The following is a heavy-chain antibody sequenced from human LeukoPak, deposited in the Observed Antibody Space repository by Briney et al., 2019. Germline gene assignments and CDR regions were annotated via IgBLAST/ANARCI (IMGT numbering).Heavy chain of an antibody. CDR2: IYYSGST. D-gene: IGHD3-10*01. V-gene: IGHV4-59*12. Sequence: SETLSLTCTVSGGSISSYYWSWIRQPPGKGLEWIGYIYYSGSTNYNPSLKSRVTISVDTSKNQFSLKLSSVTAADTAVYYCARAVYFTMVRGVINDAFDIWGQGTMVTVSS. J-gene: IGHJ3*02. CDR3: ARAVYFTMVRGVINDAFDI. CDR1: GGSISSYY.